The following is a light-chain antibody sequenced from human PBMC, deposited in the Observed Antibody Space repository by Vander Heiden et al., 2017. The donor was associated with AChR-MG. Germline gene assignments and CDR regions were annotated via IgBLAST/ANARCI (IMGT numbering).Light chain of an antibody. CDR2: DVS. CDR1: TRDVGAYKY. V-gene: IGLV2-14*01. CDR3: CSYTSSSNIYV. J-gene: IGLJ1*01. Sequence: SALTQPATVPGSPGHSITISCPGTTRDVGAYKYVSWWQQHPVKAPKMMLYDVSNRPSGVSNRFSGSTSCKTASLTISGLQAEDEVDYYCCSYTSSSNIYVFGTGPKVTVL.